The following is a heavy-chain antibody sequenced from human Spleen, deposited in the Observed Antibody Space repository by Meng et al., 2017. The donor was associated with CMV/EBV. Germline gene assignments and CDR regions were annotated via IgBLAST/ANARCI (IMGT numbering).Heavy chain of an antibody. D-gene: IGHD3-10*01. J-gene: IGHJ4*02. Sequence: ASVKVFCKASGYTFIDFHIHWVRQAPGQGLEWMGWIYPNSGDTRYSQKFQGRVTMTRDTSINTASMELNSLRSDDTAMYYCAREGFDSGRAQKAFDYWGQGTLVTVSS. CDR2: IYPNSGDT. CDR1: GYTFIDFH. CDR3: AREGFDSGRAQKAFDY. V-gene: IGHV1-2*02.